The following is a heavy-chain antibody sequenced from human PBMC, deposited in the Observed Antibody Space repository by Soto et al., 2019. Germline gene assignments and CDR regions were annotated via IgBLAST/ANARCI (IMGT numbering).Heavy chain of an antibody. D-gene: IGHD7-27*01. CDR2: ISSSSSVI. J-gene: IGHJ6*03. CDR3: ARDLSWGSNWYYYMDV. V-gene: IGHV3-48*01. CDR1: GFILSGCA. Sequence: EVQLVESGGGLVQPGGSLRLSCATSGFILSGCAMNWVRQAPGKGLEWVSYISSSSSVIDYADSVKGRFTVSRDNARNSLYLQMNSLRAEVTAVYYCARDLSWGSNWYYYMDVWGKGTTVTVSS.